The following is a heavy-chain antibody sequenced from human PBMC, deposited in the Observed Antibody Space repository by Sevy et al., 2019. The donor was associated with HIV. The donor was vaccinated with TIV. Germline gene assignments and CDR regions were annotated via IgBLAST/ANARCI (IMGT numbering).Heavy chain of an antibody. J-gene: IGHJ4*02. CDR1: GFSFNGYG. CDR2: IWYDGTNK. Sequence: GGSLRLSCAASGFSFNGYGVHWVRQAPGKGLEWVAVIWYDGTNKEYADSVKGRFTISRDNSKNTLYLQMNSLRVEDTAVYYCAREHIPVAGMGYYFDSWGQGSLVTVS. CDR3: AREHIPVAGMGYYFDS. D-gene: IGHD6-19*01. V-gene: IGHV3-33*01.